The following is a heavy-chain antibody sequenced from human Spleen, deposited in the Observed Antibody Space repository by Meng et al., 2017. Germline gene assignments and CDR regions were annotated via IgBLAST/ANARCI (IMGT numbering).Heavy chain of an antibody. Sequence: GGSLRLSCAASGFTFDDYGMSWVRQAPGKGLEWVSSISSSSSYIYYADSVKGRFTISRDNAKNSLYLQMNSLRAEDTALYYCAREPHSDSYYGMDVWGQGTTVTVSS. J-gene: IGHJ6*02. CDR1: GFTFDDYG. D-gene: IGHD3-16*01. CDR3: AREPHSDSYYGMDV. V-gene: IGHV3-21*04. CDR2: ISSSSSYI.